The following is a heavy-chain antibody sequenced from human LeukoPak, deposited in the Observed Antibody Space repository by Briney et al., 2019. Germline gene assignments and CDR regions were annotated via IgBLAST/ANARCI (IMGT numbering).Heavy chain of an antibody. V-gene: IGHV4-34*01. CDR1: GGSFSGYY. Sequence: SETLSLTCAVYGGSFSGYYWSWIRQPPGKGLEWIGEINHSGSTNYNPSLKSRVTISVDTSKNQFSLRLSSVTAADTAVYYCARGLERDDAFDIWGQGTMVTVSS. J-gene: IGHJ3*02. CDR2: INHSGST. D-gene: IGHD1-1*01. CDR3: ARGLERDDAFDI.